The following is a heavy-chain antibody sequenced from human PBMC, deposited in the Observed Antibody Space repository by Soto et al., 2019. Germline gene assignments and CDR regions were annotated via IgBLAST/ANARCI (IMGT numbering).Heavy chain of an antibody. CDR1: GGSISSGGYY. J-gene: IGHJ3*02. CDR2: IYYSGST. Sequence: PSETLSLTCTVSGGSISSGGYYWSWIRQHPGKGLEWIGYIYYSGSTYYNPSLKSRVTISVDTSKNQFSLKLSSVTAADTAVYYCARDRAGVGDNAFDIWGQGTMVTVS. CDR3: ARDRAGVGDNAFDI. D-gene: IGHD3-16*01. V-gene: IGHV4-31*03.